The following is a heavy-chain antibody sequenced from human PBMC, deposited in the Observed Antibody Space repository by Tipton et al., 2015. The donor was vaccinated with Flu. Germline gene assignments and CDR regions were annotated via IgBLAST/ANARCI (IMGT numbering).Heavy chain of an antibody. J-gene: IGHJ4*02. CDR2: IYYNGNT. V-gene: IGHV4-59*08. CDR3: ARHIYAQLGPPYFDF. Sequence: TLSLTCTVSGGSITNYYWSWIRQPPGKGLEWIGYIYYNGNTNYNPSLKSRVTISVDTSENQFYLKLSSLTASDTAVYYCARHIYAQLGPPYFDFWGQGTLLTVPS. CDR1: GGSITNYY. D-gene: IGHD1-1*01.